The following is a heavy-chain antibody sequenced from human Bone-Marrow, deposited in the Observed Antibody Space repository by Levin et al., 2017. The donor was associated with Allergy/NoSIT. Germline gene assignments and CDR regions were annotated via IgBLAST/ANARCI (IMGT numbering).Heavy chain of an antibody. Sequence: SGGSLRLSCAASGFTFSSYAMSWVRQAPGKGLEWVSAISGSGGSTYYADSVKGRFTISRDNSKNTLYLQMNSLRAEDTAVYYCAGLRDFWSGYSLYWGQGTLVTVSS. CDR3: AGLRDFWSGYSLY. V-gene: IGHV3-23*01. CDR2: ISGSGGST. CDR1: GFTFSSYA. J-gene: IGHJ4*02. D-gene: IGHD3-3*01.